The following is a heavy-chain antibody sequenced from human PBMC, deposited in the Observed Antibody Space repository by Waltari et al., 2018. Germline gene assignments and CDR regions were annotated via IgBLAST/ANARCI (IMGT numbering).Heavy chain of an antibody. D-gene: IGHD2-15*01. CDR2: VLSTGKT. CDR1: GDSVTSDNW. CDR3: ARDRGRGLYLDV. J-gene: IGHJ4*02. V-gene: IGHV4-4*02. Sequence: QLQESGPGLVKPSGTLSLSCPVSGDSVTSDNWWSWVRQSPQRGLEWIGQVLSTGKTNYSPSFASRVTMSLDASNNQFSLKVTSATAADTAVYYCARDRGRGLYLDVWGPGTLVTVSP.